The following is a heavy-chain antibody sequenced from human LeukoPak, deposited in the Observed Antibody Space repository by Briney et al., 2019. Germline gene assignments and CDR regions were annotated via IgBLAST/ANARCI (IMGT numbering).Heavy chain of an antibody. CDR1: GGSISSSSYY. CDR3: ARGLQLERRFVYYYYMDV. D-gene: IGHD1-1*01. CDR2: IYYSGST. V-gene: IGHV4-61*01. J-gene: IGHJ6*03. Sequence: SETLSLTCTVSGGSISSSSYYWSWIRQPPGKGLEGIGYIYYSGSTNYNPSLKSRVTISVDTSKNQFSLKLSSVTAADTAVYYCARGLQLERRFVYYYYMDVWGKGTTVTISS.